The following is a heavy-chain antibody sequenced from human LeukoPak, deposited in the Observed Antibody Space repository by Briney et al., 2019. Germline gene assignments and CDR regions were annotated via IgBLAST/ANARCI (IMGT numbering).Heavy chain of an antibody. V-gene: IGHV4-4*07. J-gene: IGHJ6*03. D-gene: IGHD6-6*01. CDR3: ARDWGVSARPGYMDV. CDR1: GGSISSYY. Sequence: SETLSLTCTVSGGSISSYYWSWIRRPAGKGLEWIGRIYTSGSTNYNPSLKSRVTMSVDTSKNQFSLRLSSVTAADTAVYYCARDWGVSARPGYMDVWGKGTTVTVSS. CDR2: IYTSGST.